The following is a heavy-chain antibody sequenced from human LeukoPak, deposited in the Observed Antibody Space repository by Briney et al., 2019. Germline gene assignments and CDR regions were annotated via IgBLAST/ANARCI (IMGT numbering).Heavy chain of an antibody. J-gene: IGHJ4*02. CDR2: IYHSGST. CDR1: GGSISSSNW. Sequence: NPSETLSLTCAVSGGSISSSNWWSWVRQPPGKGLEWIGEIYHSGSTNYNPSLKSRVTTSVDKSKNQFSLKLSSVTAADTAVYYCARVRYFDWLDVYFDYWGQGTLVTVSS. V-gene: IGHV4-4*02. D-gene: IGHD3-9*01. CDR3: ARVRYFDWLDVYFDY.